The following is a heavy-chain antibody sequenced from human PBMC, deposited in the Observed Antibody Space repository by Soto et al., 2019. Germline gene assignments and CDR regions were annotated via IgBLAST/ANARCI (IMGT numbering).Heavy chain of an antibody. Sequence: QVPLVESGGGVVQPGRSLRLSCAASGFTFSSYSMHWVRQAPGKGLERVAAMSYDGNSKYFADSVKGRFTISRENSKNTLSLQMNSLGAEDSAVYYCARGRTVRDHDDFDLWGQGTLVTVSS. V-gene: IGHV3-30-3*01. CDR3: ARGRTVRDHDDFDL. CDR2: MSYDGNSK. CDR1: GFTFSSYS. J-gene: IGHJ4*02. D-gene: IGHD2-21*01.